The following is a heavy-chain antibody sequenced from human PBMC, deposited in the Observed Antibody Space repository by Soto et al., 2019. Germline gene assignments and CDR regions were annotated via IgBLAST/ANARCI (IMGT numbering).Heavy chain of an antibody. Sequence: SETLSLTCAVSGGSISSGGYTWSWIRQPPGKGLEWIGYIYHTGRTYYNPSLKSRVTISVDKSKNQFSLKLNSVTAADTAVYYCARGDFYDSSGYYDYWGQGTLVTVSS. J-gene: IGHJ4*02. D-gene: IGHD3-22*01. CDR1: GGSISSGGYT. V-gene: IGHV4-30-2*01. CDR2: IYHTGRT. CDR3: ARGDFYDSSGYYDY.